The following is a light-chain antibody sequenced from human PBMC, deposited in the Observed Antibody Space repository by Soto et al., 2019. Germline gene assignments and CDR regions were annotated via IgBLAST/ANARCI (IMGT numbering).Light chain of an antibody. J-gene: IGLJ1*01. CDR1: SSDVGNYNY. V-gene: IGLV2-23*03. CDR3: YSFAGSTTFSYV. CDR2: EGT. Sequence: QSVLTQPASVSGSPGQSITISCTGASSDVGNYNYVSWYQHHPGKAPKLMIYEGTKRPSGVSNRFSGSKSGNTASLTISGLQTEDEADYYCYSFAGSTTFSYVFGPGTKLTVL.